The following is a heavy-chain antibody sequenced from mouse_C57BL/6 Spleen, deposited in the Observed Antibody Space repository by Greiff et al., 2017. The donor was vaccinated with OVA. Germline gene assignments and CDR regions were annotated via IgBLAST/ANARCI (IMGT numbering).Heavy chain of an antibody. D-gene: IGHD1-1*01. CDR1: GFSLSTSGMG. CDR3: ARKGGFYGSSYWYFDY. Sequence: QVTLKVCGPGILQSSQTLSLTCSFSGFSLSTSGMGVSWIRQPSGKGLEWLAHIYWDDDKRYNPSLKSRLTISKDTSRNQVFLKITSVDTADTATYYCARKGGFYGSSYWYFDYWGQGTTLTVSS. CDR2: IYWDDDK. J-gene: IGHJ2*01. V-gene: IGHV8-12*01.